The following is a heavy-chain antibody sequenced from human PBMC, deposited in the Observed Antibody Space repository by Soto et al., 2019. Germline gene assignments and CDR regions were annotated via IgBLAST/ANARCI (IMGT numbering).Heavy chain of an antibody. V-gene: IGHV1-8*01. CDR1: GYTFTSYD. CDR2: MNPNSGNT. Sequence: ASVKLSCKASGYTFTSYDINWVRQATGQGFEYLGWMNPNSGNTGYVKKFQGRVTMTRDTSMSTAYMELSSLRSDDTAVYYCARGVGSGSYYNQYNWFDPWGQGTLVTVSS. J-gene: IGHJ5*02. CDR3: ARGVGSGSYYNQYNWFDP. D-gene: IGHD3-10*01.